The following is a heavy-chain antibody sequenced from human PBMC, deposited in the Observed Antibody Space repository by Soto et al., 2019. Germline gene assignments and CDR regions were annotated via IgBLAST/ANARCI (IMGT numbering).Heavy chain of an antibody. CDR2: ISGSGGST. CDR3: ARIIETYYDFWSGYYPYYFDY. J-gene: IGHJ4*02. V-gene: IGHV3-23*01. CDR1: GFTFSSYA. Sequence: GSLRLSCAASGFTFSSYAMSWVRRAPGKGLEWVSAISGSGGSTYYADSVKGRFTISRDNSKNTLYLQMNSLRAEDTAVYYCARIIETYYDFWSGYYPYYFDYWGQGTLVTVSS. D-gene: IGHD3-3*01.